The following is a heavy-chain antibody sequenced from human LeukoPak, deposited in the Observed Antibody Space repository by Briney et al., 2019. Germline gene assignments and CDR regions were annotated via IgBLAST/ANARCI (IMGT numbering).Heavy chain of an antibody. V-gene: IGHV3-74*03. Sequence: PGGSLRLSCAASGFTFSTYWMHWVRQAPGKGLVWVSRIRTEGTTTAYADSVKGRFTISRDNAKNTLFLQMNSLSAEDTAVYYCARDLDWILFDYWGQGTLVSLSS. CDR1: GFTFSTYW. CDR3: ARDLDWILFDY. D-gene: IGHD3-9*01. CDR2: IRTEGTTT. J-gene: IGHJ4*02.